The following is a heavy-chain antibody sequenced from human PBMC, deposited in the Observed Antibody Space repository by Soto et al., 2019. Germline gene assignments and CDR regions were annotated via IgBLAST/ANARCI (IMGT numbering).Heavy chain of an antibody. CDR3: ARLGDLNRYYYYYMDV. V-gene: IGHV4-59*08. CDR2: IYYSGST. CDR1: GGSISSYY. J-gene: IGHJ6*03. D-gene: IGHD4-17*01. Sequence: PSETLSLTCTVSGGSISSYYWSWIRQPPGKGLEWIGYIYYSGSTNYNPSLKSRVTISVDTSKNQFSLKLSSVTAADTAVYYFARLGDLNRYYYYYMDVWGKGTTVTVSS.